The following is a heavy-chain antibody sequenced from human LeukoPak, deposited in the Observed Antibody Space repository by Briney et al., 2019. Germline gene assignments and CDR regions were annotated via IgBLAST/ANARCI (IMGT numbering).Heavy chain of an antibody. V-gene: IGHV3-23*01. CDR1: GFTFSSYA. Sequence: PGGPLRLSCAASGFTFSSYAMSWVRQAPGKGLEWVSAISGSGGSTYYADSVKGRFTISRDNSKNTLYLQMNSLRAEDTAVYYCAKGLTNYYGSGSYPSYFDYWGQGTLVTVSS. CDR2: ISGSGGST. J-gene: IGHJ4*02. CDR3: AKGLTNYYGSGSYPSYFDY. D-gene: IGHD3-10*01.